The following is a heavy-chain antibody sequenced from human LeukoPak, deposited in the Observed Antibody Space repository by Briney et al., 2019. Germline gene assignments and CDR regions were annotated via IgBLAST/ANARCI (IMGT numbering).Heavy chain of an antibody. CDR2: ISTSSIYI. J-gene: IGHJ3*02. D-gene: IGHD2-2*01. Sequence: GGSLRLSCAASGFTFSSYSMNWVRQAPGKGLEWVSTISTSSIYIYYADSMKGRFTISRDNAKKSLYLQMNSLRAEDTAVYYCARGHGVVAASDDAFDIWGQGTMVTVSS. V-gene: IGHV3-21*01. CDR3: ARGHGVVAASDDAFDI. CDR1: GFTFSSYS.